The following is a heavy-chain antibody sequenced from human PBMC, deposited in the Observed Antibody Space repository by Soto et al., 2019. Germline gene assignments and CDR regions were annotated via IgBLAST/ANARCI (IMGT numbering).Heavy chain of an antibody. CDR1: GFTFSSYA. Sequence: GGSLRLSCAASGFTFSSYAMSWVRQAPGKGLEWVSAISGSGGSTYYADSVKGLFTISRDNSKNTLYLQMNSVRAEETAVYYCAKIGEVSGYDYYFDYWGQGTLVTVSS. V-gene: IGHV3-23*01. D-gene: IGHD5-12*01. J-gene: IGHJ4*02. CDR2: ISGSGGST. CDR3: AKIGEVSGYDYYFDY.